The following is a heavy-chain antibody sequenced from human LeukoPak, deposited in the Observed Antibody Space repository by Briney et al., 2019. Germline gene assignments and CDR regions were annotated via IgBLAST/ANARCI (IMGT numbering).Heavy chain of an antibody. J-gene: IGHJ5*02. D-gene: IGHD3-22*01. CDR3: ARGDYYDSSGVIDP. Sequence: ASVTVSCTASGYTFTSYGISWVRQAPGQGLEWMGWISAYNGNTNYAQKLQGRVTMTTDTSTSTAYMELRSLRSDDTAVYYCARGDYYDSSGVIDPWGQGTLVTVSS. V-gene: IGHV1-18*01. CDR1: GYTFTSYG. CDR2: ISAYNGNT.